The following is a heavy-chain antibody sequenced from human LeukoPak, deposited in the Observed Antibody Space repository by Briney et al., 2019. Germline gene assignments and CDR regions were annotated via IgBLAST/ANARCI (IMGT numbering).Heavy chain of an antibody. Sequence: SETLSLTCTVSGGSMNSGGYYWSWIRHHPGKDLEWIGYISYSGTTYYNPSLKSRIIISVDTSKNQFSLKLSSVTAADTAVYYCASTGIAAAGRFDYWGQGTLVTVSS. J-gene: IGHJ4*02. CDR3: ASTGIAAAGRFDY. V-gene: IGHV4-31*03. CDR2: ISYSGTT. D-gene: IGHD6-13*01. CDR1: GGSMNSGGYY.